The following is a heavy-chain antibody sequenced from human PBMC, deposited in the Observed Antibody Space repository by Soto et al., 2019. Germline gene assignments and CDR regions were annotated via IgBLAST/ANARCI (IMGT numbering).Heavy chain of an antibody. D-gene: IGHD3-16*01. J-gene: IGHJ4*02. CDR3: AREVGGGRQYYFDS. CDR2: TNPSNGGT. V-gene: IGHV1-2*02. CDR1: GYTFTGYY. Sequence: ASVKVSCKASGYTFTGYYIHWVRRAPGQGLEWMGWTNPSNGGTNYAQKFQGRVTMTRDTSLSIGYMELTTLRSDDTAVFYCAREVGGGRQYYFDSWGLGTLVTVSS.